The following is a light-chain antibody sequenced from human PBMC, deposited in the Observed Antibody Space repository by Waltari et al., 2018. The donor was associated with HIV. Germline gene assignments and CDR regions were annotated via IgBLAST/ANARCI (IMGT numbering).Light chain of an antibody. V-gene: IGLV1-44*01. J-gene: IGLJ2*01. CDR1: RPNIGSNT. CDR3: AAWDDSLNGPV. Sequence: QSVLTQPPSASGTPGQRVTIPCSGSRPNIGSNTVNRYQQLPGTAPKLLIYSNNQRPSGVPDRFSGSKSGTSASLAISGLQSEDEADYYCAAWDDSLNGPVFGGGTKLTVL. CDR2: SNN.